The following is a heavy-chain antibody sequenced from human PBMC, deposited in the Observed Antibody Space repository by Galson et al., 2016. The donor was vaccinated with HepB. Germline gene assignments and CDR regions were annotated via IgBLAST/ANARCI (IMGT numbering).Heavy chain of an antibody. Sequence: SLRLSCAASGFTFTNYAMSWVRQAPGKGLEWVSGITGSDGSTRYADSVKGRFIISRDNSKNTLYLQMDSLTAEDTAVYYCAGVSNGWTKFIDFWGQGTLVTVSS. CDR3: AGVSNGWTKFIDF. V-gene: IGHV3-23*01. CDR2: ITGSDGST. CDR1: GFTFTNYA. D-gene: IGHD6-19*01. J-gene: IGHJ4*02.